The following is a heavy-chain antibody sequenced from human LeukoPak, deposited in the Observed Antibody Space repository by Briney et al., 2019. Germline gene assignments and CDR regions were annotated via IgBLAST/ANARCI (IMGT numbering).Heavy chain of an antibody. Sequence: ASVKVSCKASGYTFTNYGINWVRQAPGQGLEWMGWISAYNGNTNYAQKLQGRVTMTTDTSTSTAYMELRSLRSDDTVVYYCARDLDQYSGRFGGFGHDFWGQGTLVTVSS. CDR1: GYTFTNYG. V-gene: IGHV1-18*01. J-gene: IGHJ4*02. CDR2: ISAYNGNT. CDR3: ARDLDQYSGRFGGFGHDF. D-gene: IGHD1-26*01.